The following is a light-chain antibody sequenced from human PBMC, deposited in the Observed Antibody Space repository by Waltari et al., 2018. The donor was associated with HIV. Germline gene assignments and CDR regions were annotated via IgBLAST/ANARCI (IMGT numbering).Light chain of an antibody. V-gene: IGKV3-15*01. CDR2: GAS. CDR3: QQYSNWPLT. J-gene: IGKJ3*01. CDR1: QSISNN. Sequence: EIVMTQSPATLSVSPGEGATPSCRASQSISNNLACYQQKPGQAPRLLSYGASTRATGIPAGFSGNGSGTEFSLTISSLQSEDFAVYSCQQYSNWPLTFGPGTKVDIK.